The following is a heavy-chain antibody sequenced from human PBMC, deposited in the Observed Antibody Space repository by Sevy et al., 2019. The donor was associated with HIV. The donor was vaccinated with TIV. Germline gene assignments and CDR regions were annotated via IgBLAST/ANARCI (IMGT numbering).Heavy chain of an antibody. V-gene: IGHV4-59*01. CDR1: GVSISPYY. Sequence: SETLSLTCTVSGVSISPYYWAWIRQPPGKGLECIGFSGNTNYNPSLKTRVTTSVDTSKNQFSLKLSSVTAADTAIYYCARGGPIQQQLDYFDYWGQGTLVTVSS. D-gene: IGHD6-13*01. CDR3: ARGGPIQQQLDYFDY. J-gene: IGHJ4*02. CDR2: SGNT.